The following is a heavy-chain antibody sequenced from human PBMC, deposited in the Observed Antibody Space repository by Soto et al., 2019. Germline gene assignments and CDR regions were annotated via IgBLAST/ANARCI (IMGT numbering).Heavy chain of an antibody. V-gene: IGHV1-69*02. Sequence: GASVKVSCKASGGTFSSYTISWVRQAPGQGLEWMGRIIPILGIANYAQKFQGRVTITADKSTSTAYMELSSLRSEDTAVYYCARVRITMVRGFITSRNWFDPWGQGTLVTAS. CDR2: IIPILGIA. D-gene: IGHD3-10*01. J-gene: IGHJ5*02. CDR1: GGTFSSYT. CDR3: ARVRITMVRGFITSRNWFDP.